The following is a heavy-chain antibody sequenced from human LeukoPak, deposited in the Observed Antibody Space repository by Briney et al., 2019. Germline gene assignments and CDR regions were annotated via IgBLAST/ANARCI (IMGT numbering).Heavy chain of an antibody. CDR3: ARDLPPATGFDY. V-gene: IGHV3-33*08. CDR1: GFTFSSYG. D-gene: IGHD5-12*01. Sequence: GGSLRLSCAASGFTFSSYGMHWVRQAPGKGLEWVAVIWYDGSNKYYADSVKGRFTISRDNSKNTLYLQMNSLRAEDTAVYYCARDLPPATGFDYWGQGTLVTVSS. CDR2: IWYDGSNK. J-gene: IGHJ4*02.